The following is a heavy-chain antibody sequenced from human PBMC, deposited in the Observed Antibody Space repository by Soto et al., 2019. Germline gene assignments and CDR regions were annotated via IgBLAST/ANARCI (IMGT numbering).Heavy chain of an antibody. CDR2: IRRIAYGGTT. CDR1: GFNFAAYT. V-gene: IGHV3-49*04. J-gene: IGHJ4*02. CDR3: SRSLAIDFDS. Sequence: GGSLRLSCSAPGFNFAAYTMSWVRLTPGKGLEWVGFIRRIAYGGTTDYAASVKGRFTISRDDSRKIVYLQMSRLKIEDTAVYYCSRSLAIDFDSWGQGTLVTVSS.